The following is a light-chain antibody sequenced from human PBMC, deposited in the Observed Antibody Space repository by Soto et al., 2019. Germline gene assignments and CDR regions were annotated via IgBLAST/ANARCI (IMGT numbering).Light chain of an antibody. V-gene: IGKV4-1*01. CDR1: QSVLYSSNNKNY. J-gene: IGKJ2*01. Sequence: DIVMTQSPDSLAVSLGERATINCKSSQSVLYSSNNKNYLAWYQQKPGQPPKLLIYWESTRESGVPDRFSGSGSGTDFTLTISSLQAEDEAVYYCQQGGTFGQGTKLEIK. CDR2: WES. CDR3: QQGGT.